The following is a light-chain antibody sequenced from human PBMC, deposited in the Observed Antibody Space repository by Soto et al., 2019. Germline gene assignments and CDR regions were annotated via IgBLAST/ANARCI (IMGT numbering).Light chain of an antibody. CDR2: GAS. Sequence: EIVLTQSPGTLSLSPGERATLSCRASQSVSSSFLAWYQQKPGQAPRLLIYGASSRATGIPDRFSGSGSVTDFTLTISRLEPEDVAVYYCQQYGSSPITFGGGTKVEIK. J-gene: IGKJ4*01. CDR3: QQYGSSPIT. CDR1: QSVSSSF. V-gene: IGKV3-20*01.